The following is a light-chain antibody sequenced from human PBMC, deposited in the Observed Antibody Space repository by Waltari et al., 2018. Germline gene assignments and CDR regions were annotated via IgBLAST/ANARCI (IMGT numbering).Light chain of an antibody. J-gene: IGKJ1*01. CDR3: QQYSSSRVT. CDR1: QSVSSSY. V-gene: IGKV3-20*01. Sequence: EIVLTQSPGTLSLSPGERATLSCRASQSVSSSYLAWYQQKPGQAPRLLIYGASSKATGIPDRFSGSGSGTDFTLTISRLEPEDFAGYYCQQYSSSRVTFGQGTNVEIK. CDR2: GAS.